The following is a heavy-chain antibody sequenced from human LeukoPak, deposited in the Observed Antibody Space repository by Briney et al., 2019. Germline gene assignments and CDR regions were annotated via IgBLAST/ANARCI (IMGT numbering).Heavy chain of an antibody. CDR1: GGSISSYY. CDR3: ARESDGYYYYGMDV. CDR2: IYYNGST. J-gene: IGHJ6*02. V-gene: IGHV4-59*01. Sequence: PSETLSLTCTVSGGSISSYYWSWIRQPPGKGLEWIGYIYYNGSTNYNPSLKSRVTISVDTSKNQFSLKLSSVTAADTAVYYCARESDGYYYYGMDVWGQGTTVTVSS. D-gene: IGHD5-24*01.